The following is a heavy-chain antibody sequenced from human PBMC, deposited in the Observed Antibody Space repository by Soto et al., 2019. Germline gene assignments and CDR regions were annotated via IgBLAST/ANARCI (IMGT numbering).Heavy chain of an antibody. CDR2: INPNSGGT. Sequence: WASVKVSCKASGYSFTGYSMHWVRQAPGQGLEWMGWINPNSGGTNYAQKFQGWITMTRDTSISTAYMELSRLRSDDTAVYYCARGHLEYCSSTSCHIGFDPWGQGNLVTVSS. CDR3: ARGHLEYCSSTSCHIGFDP. V-gene: IGHV1-2*04. CDR1: GYSFTGYS. J-gene: IGHJ5*02. D-gene: IGHD2-2*01.